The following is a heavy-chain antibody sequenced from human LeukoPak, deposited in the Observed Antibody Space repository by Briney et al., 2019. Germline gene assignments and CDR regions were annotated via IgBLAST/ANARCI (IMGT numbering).Heavy chain of an antibody. V-gene: IGHV3-7*01. Sequence: GGSLRLSCAASGFTFSDYWMSWVRQAPGKGLEWVANIKQDGGEKYYVDSVRGRFTISRDNAKNSLYLQMDTLRAEDTAVYYCARELRKYYYDSGSTRRPSYYFDCWGQGTLVTVSS. CDR3: ARELRKYYYDSGSTRRPSYYFDC. CDR2: IKQDGGEK. J-gene: IGHJ4*02. D-gene: IGHD3-10*01. CDR1: GFTFSDYW.